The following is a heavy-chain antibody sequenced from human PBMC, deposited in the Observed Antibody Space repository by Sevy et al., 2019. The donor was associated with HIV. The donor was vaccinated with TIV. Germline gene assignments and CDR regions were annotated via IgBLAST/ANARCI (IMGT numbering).Heavy chain of an antibody. J-gene: IGHJ4*02. D-gene: IGHD3-22*01. CDR2: IFYSGSP. V-gene: IGHV4-39*01. CDR1: SGSISSSTYY. Sequence: SETLSLTCTVSSGSISSSTYYWAWIRQPPGKGLEWIGSIFYSGSPYYNPSLQSRLTISVDTSKNQFSLKLSSVTAADTAVYYFASHNYSDRSGYYYPVWFDYWGRGTLVTVSS. CDR3: ASHNYSDRSGYYYPVWFDY.